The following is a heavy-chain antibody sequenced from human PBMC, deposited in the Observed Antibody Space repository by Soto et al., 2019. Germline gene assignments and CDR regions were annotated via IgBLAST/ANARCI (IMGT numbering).Heavy chain of an antibody. CDR1: GFSFSNYG. V-gene: IGHV3-33*01. J-gene: IGHJ4*02. D-gene: IGHD1-20*01. CDR2: IWFDGSNT. CDR3: ASDNWNDGYYFDY. Sequence: GGSLRLSCAVSGFSFSNYGMHWVRQAPGKGLEWVAFIWFDGSNTFYADSVKGRFSISRDDSMKTRYLQMNSVRAEDTAVYFCASDNWNDGYYFDYWGRGTLVTVSS.